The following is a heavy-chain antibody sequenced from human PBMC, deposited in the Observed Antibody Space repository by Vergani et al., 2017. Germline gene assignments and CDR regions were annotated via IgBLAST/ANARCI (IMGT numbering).Heavy chain of an antibody. D-gene: IGHD5/OR15-5a*01. Sequence: QLQLQESGSGLVKPSQTLSLTCAVSGDSITNGGFSWNWIRQPPGKGPEWIGYIFPSGNSDYNPSLKNRVSISLDKSKNQFSLWVNSVTDADTAVYFCARGGGFSVYDFVYWSQGTLVTVSS. CDR2: IFPSGNS. V-gene: IGHV4-30-2*01. CDR3: ARGGGFSVYDFVY. CDR1: GDSITNGGFS. J-gene: IGHJ4*02.